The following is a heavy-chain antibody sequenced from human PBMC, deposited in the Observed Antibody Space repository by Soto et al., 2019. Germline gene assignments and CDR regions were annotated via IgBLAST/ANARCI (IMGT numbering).Heavy chain of an antibody. Sequence: QVQLQESGPGLVKPSQTLSLTCTVSGGSISSGDYYWSWIRQPPGKGLEWIGYIYYSGSTYYNPSLKRRVTISVDTSKNQSSLKLSSVTAADTAVYYCARERPDGARLDPWGQGTLVTVSS. CDR3: ARERPDGARLDP. D-gene: IGHD6-6*01. V-gene: IGHV4-30-4*01. CDR2: IYYSGST. J-gene: IGHJ5*02. CDR1: GGSISSGDYY.